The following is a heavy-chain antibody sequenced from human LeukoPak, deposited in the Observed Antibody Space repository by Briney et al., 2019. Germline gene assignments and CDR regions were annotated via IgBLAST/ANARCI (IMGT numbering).Heavy chain of an antibody. CDR3: ARDPPGEKVGATVTDAFDI. J-gene: IGHJ3*02. CDR1: GYKFSNYG. CDR2: ISGFSGNT. Sequence: ASVKVSCKASGYKFSNYGISWVRQAPGQGLEWMGWISGFSGNTNYAQKFQDRVTLSTDTSTSTVYMDLRSLISDDTAVYYCARDPPGEKVGATVTDAFDIWGQGTMVTVSS. V-gene: IGHV1-18*01. D-gene: IGHD1-26*01.